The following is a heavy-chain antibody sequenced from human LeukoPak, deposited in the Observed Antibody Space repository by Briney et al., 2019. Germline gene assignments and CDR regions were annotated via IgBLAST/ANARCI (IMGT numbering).Heavy chain of an antibody. D-gene: IGHD6-19*01. CDR2: ISTSGST. CDR1: GGSISSYY. J-gene: IGHJ4*02. Sequence: SETLSLTCTVSGGSISSYYWYWIRQPAGKGLEWIGRISTSGSTNYNPSLKSRVTMSIGTSKNQFSLKLRSVTAADTAVYYCARDRIALAGIDSWGQGTLVTVSS. V-gene: IGHV4-4*07. CDR3: ARDRIALAGIDS.